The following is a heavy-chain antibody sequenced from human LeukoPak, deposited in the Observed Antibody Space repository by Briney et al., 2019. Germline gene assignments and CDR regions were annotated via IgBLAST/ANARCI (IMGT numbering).Heavy chain of an antibody. Sequence: EGSLRLSCAASGFTFSSYGMSWVRQAPGKGLEWVSAISGSGGSTYYADSVKGRFTISRDNSKNTLYLQMNSLRAEDTAAYYCAKDFGTQDDYWGQGTLVTVSS. CDR3: AKDFGTQDDY. D-gene: IGHD3-3*01. J-gene: IGHJ4*02. CDR2: ISGSGGST. CDR1: GFTFSSYG. V-gene: IGHV3-23*01.